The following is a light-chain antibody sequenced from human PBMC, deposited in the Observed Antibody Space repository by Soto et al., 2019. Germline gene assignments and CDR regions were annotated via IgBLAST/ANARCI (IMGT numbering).Light chain of an antibody. CDR3: QQYQSSWT. CDR1: QSISSW. CDR2: DAS. Sequence: DIQMTQSPSTLSASVGDRVIITCRASQSISSWLAWYQQKPGKVPNLLIYDASNLESGVPLRFSGSGSGTEFTLTISSLQPDEFATYYCQQYQSSWTFGQGTKVDIK. V-gene: IGKV1-5*01. J-gene: IGKJ1*01.